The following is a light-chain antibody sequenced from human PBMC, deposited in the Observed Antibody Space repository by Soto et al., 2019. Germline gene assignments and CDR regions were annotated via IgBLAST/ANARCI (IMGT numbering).Light chain of an antibody. J-gene: IGLJ1*01. Sequence: QSALTQPASVSGSPGQSITISCTGTSSDVGDYNYVSWYQQHPGKAPKLMIYEVNNRHSGVSNRFSGSKSGNTASLTISGLQAEDEADYYCSSYTSSNTDVFGTGTKVTLL. CDR3: SSYTSSNTDV. CDR1: SSDVGDYNY. CDR2: EVN. V-gene: IGLV2-14*01.